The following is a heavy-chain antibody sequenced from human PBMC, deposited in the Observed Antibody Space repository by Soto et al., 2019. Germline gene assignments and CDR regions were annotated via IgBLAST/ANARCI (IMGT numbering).Heavy chain of an antibody. Sequence: PGGSLRLSCAASGFSLGTYSMNWVRQAPGKGLEWVSYISSSSSTTYYADSVKGRFTISRVNAKNSLYLQMNSLRDEDTAVYYCAREGISYHYWGQGTLVTVSS. J-gene: IGHJ4*02. CDR3: AREGISYHY. CDR1: GFSLGTYS. CDR2: ISSSSSTT. V-gene: IGHV3-48*02. D-gene: IGHD1-26*01.